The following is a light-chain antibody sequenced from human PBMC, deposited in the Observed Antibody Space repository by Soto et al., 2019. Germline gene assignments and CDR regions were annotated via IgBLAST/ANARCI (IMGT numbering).Light chain of an antibody. CDR3: QQTYDNPRT. CDR1: QNIDTY. J-gene: IGKJ1*01. Sequence: DIQMTQSPSSLSASVGDSVTITCRTSQNIDTYLNWYQQNPGKAPKLLISAASSLQGGVPSRFSGSGSGTDFTLTITSLRAEDFATYYCQQTYDNPRTFGQGTKVESK. CDR2: AAS. V-gene: IGKV1-39*01.